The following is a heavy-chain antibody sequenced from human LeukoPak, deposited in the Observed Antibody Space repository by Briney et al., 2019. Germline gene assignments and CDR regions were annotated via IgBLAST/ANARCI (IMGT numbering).Heavy chain of an antibody. V-gene: IGHV3-53*01. CDR3: ARSGRFRGNHEFDY. CDR2: IYSGGST. Sequence: GGSLRLSCAASWFTVSSNYMSWVRQAPGKGLEWVSVIYSGGSTYYADSVKGRLTISRDNSKNTLYLQTNSLRAEDTAVYYCARSGRFRGNHEFDYWGQGTLVTVSS. J-gene: IGHJ4*02. CDR1: WFTVSSNY. D-gene: IGHD3-10*01.